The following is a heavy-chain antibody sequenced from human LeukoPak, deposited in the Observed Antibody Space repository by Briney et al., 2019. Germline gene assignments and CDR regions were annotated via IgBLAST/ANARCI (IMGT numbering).Heavy chain of an antibody. Sequence: ASVKVSCKSSGYTFTSYGISWVRQAPGQGRDGMGWISAYNGNTNYAQKLQGRVTMTTDTSTSTTYMELRSLGSDDTAVYYCARAAMIVVVHDAFDIWGQGTMVTVSS. CDR1: GYTFTSYG. J-gene: IGHJ3*02. CDR3: ARAAMIVVVHDAFDI. V-gene: IGHV1-18*01. CDR2: ISAYNGNT. D-gene: IGHD3-22*01.